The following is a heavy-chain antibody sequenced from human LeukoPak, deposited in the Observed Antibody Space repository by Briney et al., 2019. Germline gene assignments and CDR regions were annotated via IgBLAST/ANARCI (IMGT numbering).Heavy chain of an antibody. Sequence: PSETLSLTCTVSGGSISSYYWSWIRQPPGKGLEWIGYIYYSGSTNYNPSLKSRVTISVDTSKNQFSLKLSSVTAADTAVYYCARGGIVEYYFDYWGQGTLVTVSS. V-gene: IGHV4-59*01. D-gene: IGHD1-26*01. J-gene: IGHJ4*02. CDR2: IYYSGST. CDR3: ARGGIVEYYFDY. CDR1: GGSISSYY.